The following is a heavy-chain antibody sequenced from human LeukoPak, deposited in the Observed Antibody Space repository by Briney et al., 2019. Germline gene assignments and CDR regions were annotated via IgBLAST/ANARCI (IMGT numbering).Heavy chain of an antibody. V-gene: IGHV3-23*01. D-gene: IGHD1-1*01. CDR1: GFXFSTYA. Sequence: GGSLRLSCAASGFXFSTYAISWVRQAPGKGLEWVSSISGSGGYTFYADSVKGRFTISRDNSKNTLYLQMNSLRADDTAIYYCAKEAGERRQQQAADYWGQGSLVTVSS. CDR2: ISGSGGYT. CDR3: AKEAGERRQQQAADY. J-gene: IGHJ4*02.